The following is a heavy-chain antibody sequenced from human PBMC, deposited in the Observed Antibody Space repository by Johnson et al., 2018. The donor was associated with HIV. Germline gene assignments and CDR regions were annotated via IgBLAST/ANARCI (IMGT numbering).Heavy chain of an antibody. CDR1: GFTFSSYW. D-gene: IGHD1-26*01. CDR2: IKHDGSEK. J-gene: IGHJ3*02. Sequence: VQLVESGGGLVQPGGSLRLSCAASGFTFSSYWMSWVRQAPGKGLEWVANIKHDGSEKYYVDSVKGRFTLSRDNAKNSLYLQMNSLRAEDTAVYYCARDRGLWERNGAGAFDIWGQGTMVTVSS. CDR3: ARDRGLWERNGAGAFDI. V-gene: IGHV3-7*01.